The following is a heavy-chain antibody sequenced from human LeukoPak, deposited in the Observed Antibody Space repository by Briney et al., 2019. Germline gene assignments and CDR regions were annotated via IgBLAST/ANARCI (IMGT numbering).Heavy chain of an antibody. D-gene: IGHD3-10*01. CDR3: ARAAMVRGVDYFDY. Sequence: GGSLRLSCPAPGLTFNTYSMTWVRQAPGKGLGWVSVISGSGGTTYYTDSVKGRFTISRDNSKNTLYLQMNSLRAEDTALYYCARAAMVRGVDYFDYWGQGTLVTVSS. CDR2: ISGSGGTT. V-gene: IGHV3-23*01. CDR1: GLTFNTYS. J-gene: IGHJ4*02.